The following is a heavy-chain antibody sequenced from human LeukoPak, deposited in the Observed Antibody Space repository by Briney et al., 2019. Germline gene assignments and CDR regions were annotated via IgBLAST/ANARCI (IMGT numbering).Heavy chain of an antibody. J-gene: IGHJ6*03. Sequence: ASVKVSCKVSGYTLTELSMHWVRQAPGQGLEWMGWISSDNGYTNYAQKFQGRVTMTTDTSTNTAYMELRSLRSDDTAVYYCARAGSGRYYYYMDVWGKGTTVTVSS. D-gene: IGHD3-10*01. V-gene: IGHV1-18*01. CDR3: ARAGSGRYYYYMDV. CDR2: ISSDNGYT. CDR1: GYTLTELS.